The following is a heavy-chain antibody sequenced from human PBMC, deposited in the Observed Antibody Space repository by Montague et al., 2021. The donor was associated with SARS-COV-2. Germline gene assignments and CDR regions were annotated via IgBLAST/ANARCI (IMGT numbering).Heavy chain of an antibody. CDR2: IYYSGST. D-gene: IGHD3-3*01. J-gene: IGHJ3*02. Sequence: SETLSLTCTVSGGSISSSSYYWDWIRQPPGKGLEWIGSIYYSGSTYYNPSLKSRVTISVDTSKNHFSLKLSSVTAADTAVYYCARQGRVPLPVAITIGGFDIWGQGTMVTVSS. V-gene: IGHV4-39*01. CDR3: ARQGRVPLPVAITIGGFDI. CDR1: GGSISSSSYY.